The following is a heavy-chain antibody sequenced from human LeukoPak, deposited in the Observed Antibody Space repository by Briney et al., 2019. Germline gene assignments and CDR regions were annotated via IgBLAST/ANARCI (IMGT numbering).Heavy chain of an antibody. CDR3: ARVSRTQTTIFGVAQFDY. Sequence: GGSLRLSCAASGFTFSSYATHWVRQAPGKGLEWVAVISYDGSNKYYADSVKGRFTISRDNSKNTLYLQMNSLRAEDTAVYYCARVSRTQTTIFGVAQFDYWGQGTLVTVSS. J-gene: IGHJ4*02. CDR2: ISYDGSNK. CDR1: GFTFSSYA. D-gene: IGHD3-3*01. V-gene: IGHV3-30-3*01.